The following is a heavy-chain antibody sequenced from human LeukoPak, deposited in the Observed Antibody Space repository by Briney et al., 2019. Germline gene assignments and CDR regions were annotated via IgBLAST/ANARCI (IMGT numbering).Heavy chain of an antibody. J-gene: IGHJ4*02. Sequence: GGSLRLSCAASGFTFSSYSMNWVRQAPGKGLEWVSYISSSSSTIYYADSVKGRFTISRDNAKNSLYLQMNSLRAEDTAVYYCARDTYGDTGGWGIIDYWGQGTLVTVSS. CDR2: ISSSSSTI. V-gene: IGHV3-48*04. CDR1: GFTFSSYS. CDR3: ARDTYGDTGGWGIIDY. D-gene: IGHD4-17*01.